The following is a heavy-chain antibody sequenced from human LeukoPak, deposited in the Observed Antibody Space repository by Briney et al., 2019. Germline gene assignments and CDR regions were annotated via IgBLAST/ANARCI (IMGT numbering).Heavy chain of an antibody. V-gene: IGHV4-38-2*02. Sequence: SETLSLTCTVSGYSISSGYYWGWIRPPPGKGLEWIGGIYRSGTTYYTHSLMSRVTISVDTSKNQFSLRLRSVTAADTAVYYCARMYCSTTSCSTVDWFDPWGQGTLVTVSS. CDR2: IYRSGTT. J-gene: IGHJ5*02. D-gene: IGHD2-2*01. CDR1: GYSISSGYY. CDR3: ARMYCSTTSCSTVDWFDP.